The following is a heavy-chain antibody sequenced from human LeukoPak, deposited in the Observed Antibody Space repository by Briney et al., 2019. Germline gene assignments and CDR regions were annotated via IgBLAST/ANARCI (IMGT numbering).Heavy chain of an antibody. CDR2: ISSSGSTI. CDR3: ARRRGYSSGWYGGPEYFQH. CDR1: GFTFSIYE. Sequence: GGSLRLSCAASGFTFSIYEMSWVRQAPGKGLEWVSYISSSGSTIYYADSVKGRFTISRDNAKNSLYLQMNSLRAEDTAVYYCARRRGYSSGWYGGPEYFQHWGQGTLVTVSS. V-gene: IGHV3-48*03. J-gene: IGHJ1*01. D-gene: IGHD6-19*01.